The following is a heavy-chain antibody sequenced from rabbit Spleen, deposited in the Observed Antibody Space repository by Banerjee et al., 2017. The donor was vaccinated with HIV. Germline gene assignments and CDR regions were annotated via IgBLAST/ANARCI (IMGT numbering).Heavy chain of an antibody. Sequence: QQQLEESGGGLVKPGGTLTLTCKASGISVGISDYMCWVRQAPGKGLEWIACIDAGSSGFTYHASWAKGRFTISKTSSTTVTLQATSLTAADTATYFCARDSGTSFSSYGMDLWGPGTLVTVS. CDR2: IDAGSSGFT. CDR3: ARDSGTSFSSYGMDL. CDR1: GISVGISDY. D-gene: IGHD8-1*01. J-gene: IGHJ6*01. V-gene: IGHV1S45*01.